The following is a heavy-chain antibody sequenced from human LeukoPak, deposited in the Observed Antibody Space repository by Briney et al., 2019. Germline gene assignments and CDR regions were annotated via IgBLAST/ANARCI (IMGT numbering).Heavy chain of an antibody. V-gene: IGHV3-15*01. CDR1: GFTFSDAW. D-gene: IGHD7-27*01. CDR3: TTDPGSRGY. CDR2: IKSKTDGGTT. J-gene: IGHJ4*02. Sequence: GGSLRLSCAASGFTFSDAWMSWVRQAPGKGLEWVGRIKSKTDGGTTDYAAPVKGRFIISRDDSKNTLYLRMDSLKTEDAAVYYCTTDPGSRGYWGQGTLVTVSS.